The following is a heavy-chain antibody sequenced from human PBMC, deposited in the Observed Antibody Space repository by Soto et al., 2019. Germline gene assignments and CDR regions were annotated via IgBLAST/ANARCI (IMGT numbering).Heavy chain of an antibody. CDR2: INSDGSST. Sequence: PGGSLRLSCAASGFTFSSFWMDWVRQAPGKGLVWVSRINSDGSSTSYADSVKGRFTISRDNAKNTLYLQMNSLRAEDTAVYYCARGHSGSYYRALDYWGQGTMVTVYS. V-gene: IGHV3-74*01. CDR1: GFTFSSFW. J-gene: IGHJ4*02. CDR3: ARGHSGSYYRALDY. D-gene: IGHD1-26*01.